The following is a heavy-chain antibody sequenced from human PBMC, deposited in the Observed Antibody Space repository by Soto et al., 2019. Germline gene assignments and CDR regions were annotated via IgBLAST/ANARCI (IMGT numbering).Heavy chain of an antibody. Sequence: QVQLVQSGAEVKTPGASVKVSCKASGYTFATYDMNWVRQAPGQGLEWMGWMNPNSGNTGYGQKFQGRLTMTRDNALSVANMELSSLRNEDTAVYYCAGRDGYNFNWLDSWGQGTLVTVSA. D-gene: IGHD1-20*01. J-gene: IGHJ5*01. CDR2: MNPNSGNT. CDR3: AGRDGYNFNWLDS. V-gene: IGHV1-8*01. CDR1: GYTFATYD.